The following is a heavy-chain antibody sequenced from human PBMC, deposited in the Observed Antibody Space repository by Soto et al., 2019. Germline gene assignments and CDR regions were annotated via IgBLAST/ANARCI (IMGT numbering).Heavy chain of an antibody. D-gene: IGHD2-2*01. Sequence: GGSLRLSCAASGFTFSSYAMSWVRQAPGKGLEWVSAISGSGGSTYYADSVKGRFTISRDNSKNTLYLQMNSLRAEDTAVYYCASRLLPAASSGMDVWGQGTTVTVSS. CDR2: ISGSGGST. CDR1: GFTFSSYA. V-gene: IGHV3-23*01. CDR3: ASRLLPAASSGMDV. J-gene: IGHJ6*02.